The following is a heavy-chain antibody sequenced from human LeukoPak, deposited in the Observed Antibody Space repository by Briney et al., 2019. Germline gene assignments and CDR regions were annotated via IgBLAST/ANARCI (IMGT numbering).Heavy chain of an antibody. D-gene: IGHD1-26*01. J-gene: IGHJ5*02. Sequence: GGSLRLSCAASGFAFSSYWMHWVRQAPGKGLVWVSRINSDGRSTSYADSVKGRFTISRDNAKNTLYLQMNSLRAEDTAVYYCARDIGATNWFDPWGQGTLVTVSS. V-gene: IGHV3-74*01. CDR3: ARDIGATNWFDP. CDR2: INSDGRST. CDR1: GFAFSSYW.